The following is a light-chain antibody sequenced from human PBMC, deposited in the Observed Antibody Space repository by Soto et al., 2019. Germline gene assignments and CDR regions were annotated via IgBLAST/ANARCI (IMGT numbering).Light chain of an antibody. CDR3: SAYAGSNTWG. CDR1: RSDGGGYNY. J-gene: IGLJ3*02. Sequence: QSALTHPPSASGSPGPSVTISCTGTRSDGGGYNYVSWYQQHPGKAPKAMVSEVSKRPSGVPDRYSGAKAGNTASLTVSGLQAEVEVDYYCSAYAGSNTWGFGGGTNLTVL. V-gene: IGLV2-8*01. CDR2: EVS.